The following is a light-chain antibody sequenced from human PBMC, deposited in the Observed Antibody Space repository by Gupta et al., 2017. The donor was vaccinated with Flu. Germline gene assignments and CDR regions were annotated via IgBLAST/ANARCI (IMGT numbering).Light chain of an antibody. V-gene: IGLV2-11*01. J-gene: IGLJ1*01. CDR3: CSPAGSFYV. Sequence: QLPADASNLMIDDATERPSPVPDRFSGSQSGNTASLTISGLQTEDEADYYCCSPAGSFYVFGPGTEVTVL. CDR2: DAT.